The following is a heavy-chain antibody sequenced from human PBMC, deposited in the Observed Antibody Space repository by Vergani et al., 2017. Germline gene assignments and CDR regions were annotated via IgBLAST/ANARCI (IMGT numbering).Heavy chain of an antibody. Sequence: EVQLVESGGGLVQPGGSLRLSCAASGFTFSSYSMNWVRQAPGKGLEWVSSISSSSSYIYYADSVKGRFTISRDNAKNSLYLQMNSLRAEGTAVYYCARDLRSGSYYYYYGMDVWGQGTTVTVSS. J-gene: IGHJ6*02. CDR3: ARDLRSGSYYYYYGMDV. CDR1: GFTFSSYS. CDR2: ISSSSSYI. D-gene: IGHD1-26*01. V-gene: IGHV3-21*01.